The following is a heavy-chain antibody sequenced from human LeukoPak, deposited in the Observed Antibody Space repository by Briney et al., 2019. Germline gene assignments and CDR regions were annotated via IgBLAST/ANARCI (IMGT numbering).Heavy chain of an antibody. V-gene: IGHV3-15*01. D-gene: IGHD4-23*01. Sequence: GGSLRLSCVVSGFTFSNAWMTWVRQAPGRGLEWVGRIKSKTDGGTTDYAAPVKGRFTISRADSKTTLYLQMNSLKTEDTAVYYCTTSVYGGKPWEGFDYWGQGTLVTVSS. CDR3: TTSVYGGKPWEGFDY. CDR2: IKSKTDGGTT. CDR1: GFTFSNAW. J-gene: IGHJ4*02.